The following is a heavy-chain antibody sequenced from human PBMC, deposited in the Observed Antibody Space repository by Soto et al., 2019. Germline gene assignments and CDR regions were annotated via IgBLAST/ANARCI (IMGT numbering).Heavy chain of an antibody. D-gene: IGHD2-15*01. J-gene: IGHJ4*02. CDR2: IRSKANSYAT. Sequence: GGSLRLSCVASGFTSSGSAMHWVRQASGKGLEWVGRIRSKANSYATAYAASVKGRFTISRDDSKNTAYLQMNSLKTEDTAVYYCTKWSGPYYFDYWGQGTLVTVSS. V-gene: IGHV3-73*01. CDR1: GFTSSGSA. CDR3: TKWSGPYYFDY.